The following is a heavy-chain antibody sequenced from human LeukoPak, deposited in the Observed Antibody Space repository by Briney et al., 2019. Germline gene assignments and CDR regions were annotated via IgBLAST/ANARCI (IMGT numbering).Heavy chain of an antibody. Sequence: SETLSLTCAVYGGSFSGYYWSWIRQPPGKGLEWIGEINHSGSINYNPSLKSRVTISVDTSKNQFSLKLSSVTAADTAVYYCARRKSDRSSWFPGISNYFDYWGQGALVTVFS. J-gene: IGHJ4*02. CDR2: INHSGSI. CDR1: GGSFSGYY. D-gene: IGHD6-13*01. V-gene: IGHV4-34*01. CDR3: ARRKSDRSSWFPGISNYFDY.